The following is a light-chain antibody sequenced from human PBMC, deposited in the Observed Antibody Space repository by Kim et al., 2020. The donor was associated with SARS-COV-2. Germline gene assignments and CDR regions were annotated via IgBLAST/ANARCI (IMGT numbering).Light chain of an antibody. Sequence: QSVLTQPPSVSGAPGQRVTISCTGSSSNIGTGYDVHWYQQLPGTAPKLLIYGDSSRPTGVPDRFSGSRSGASASLVITGLQAEDEADYYCQSYDNSLSGSWVFGGGTQLTVL. CDR3: QSYDNSLSGSWV. J-gene: IGLJ3*02. V-gene: IGLV1-40*01. CDR2: GDS. CDR1: SSNIGTGYD.